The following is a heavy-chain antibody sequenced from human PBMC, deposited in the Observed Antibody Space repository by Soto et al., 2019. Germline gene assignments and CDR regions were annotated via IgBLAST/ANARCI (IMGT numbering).Heavy chain of an antibody. CDR1: GFTFSSYG. CDR2: ISYDVSNK. J-gene: IGHJ4*02. D-gene: IGHD6-13*01. CDR3: AKDEQQLVPNYFDY. V-gene: IGHV3-30*18. Sequence: QVQLVESGGGVVQPGRSLRLSCAASGFTFSSYGMHWVRQAPGKGLEWLAVISYDVSNKYYADSVKGRFTISRDNSQNPLYKQMNSLRAEDTAVYYCAKDEQQLVPNYFDYWGQGTLVTVSS.